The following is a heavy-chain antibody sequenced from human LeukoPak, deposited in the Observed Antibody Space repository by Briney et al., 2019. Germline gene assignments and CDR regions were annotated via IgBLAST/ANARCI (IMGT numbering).Heavy chain of an antibody. CDR1: GYTFISFS. D-gene: IGHD3-3*01. CDR2: ISPYNGNT. J-gene: IGHJ4*02. V-gene: IGHV1-18*01. Sequence: GASVTVSCKASGYTFISFSVSWVRQAPGQGLEWMGRISPYNGNTNYVQNLQARLTMTTDTSTSTAYMELRSLTSDDTAVYYCARGDDFWSGLNPYDYWGQGTLVTVSS. CDR3: ARGDDFWSGLNPYDY.